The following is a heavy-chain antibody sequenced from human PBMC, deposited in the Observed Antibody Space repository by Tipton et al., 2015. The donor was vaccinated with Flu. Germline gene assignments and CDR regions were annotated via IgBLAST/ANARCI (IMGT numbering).Heavy chain of an antibody. V-gene: IGHV3-30*04. D-gene: IGHD1-26*01. CDR2: ISYDGSHT. CDR3: ARDRGGSYTEIDF. Sequence: LSLTCAASGFVFSSYAMHWLRQVPGKGLEWLAVISYDGSHTYYPDSLKGRFTISRDNSKNMLYLQVSSLRPEDTSVYYCARDRGGSYTEIDFWGQGNLVTVSS. J-gene: IGHJ4*02. CDR1: GFVFSSYA.